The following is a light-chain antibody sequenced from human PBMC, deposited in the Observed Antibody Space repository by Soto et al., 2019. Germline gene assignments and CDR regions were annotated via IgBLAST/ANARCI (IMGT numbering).Light chain of an antibody. Sequence: DIQMTQSPSSLSASVGDRVTITCRASQGIRNDVGWYQQRQGKAPKRLIYAASSLQIGVPSRFSGSGSGTEFTLTISSLQPEDFATYYCLQHNRYPWTFGQGTKVEIK. CDR2: AAS. CDR3: LQHNRYPWT. J-gene: IGKJ1*01. CDR1: QGIRND. V-gene: IGKV1-17*01.